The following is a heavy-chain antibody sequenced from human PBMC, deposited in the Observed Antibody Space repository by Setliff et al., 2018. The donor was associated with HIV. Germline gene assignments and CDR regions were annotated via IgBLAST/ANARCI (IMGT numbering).Heavy chain of an antibody. CDR3: ARARGRAQLSYYFDY. J-gene: IGHJ4*02. CDR2: IYHSGNT. Sequence: SETLSLTCTVSGGSISGYFWNWIRQPPGKGLEWIGYIYHSGNTNYNPSLESRVSISVDTSKNQFSLKLSSVTAADTAVYYCARARGRAQLSYYFDYWGQGRLVTVSS. CDR1: GGSISGYF. V-gene: IGHV4-59*01. D-gene: IGHD2-2*01.